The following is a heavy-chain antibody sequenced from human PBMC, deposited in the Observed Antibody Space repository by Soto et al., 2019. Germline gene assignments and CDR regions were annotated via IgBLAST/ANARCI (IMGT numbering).Heavy chain of an antibody. Sequence: SETLSLTCAVSGFSISINNYYWGWIRQRPGKGLDRIGSSYCSGSPYTNPALKSRVTISVDATKNQSALKLSSVTAGDTAVYYVARSTSEVFDIRGQAPIGTVSS. CDR2: SYCSGSP. CDR1: GFSISINNYY. J-gene: IGHJ3*02. V-gene: IGHV4-39*01. CDR3: ARSTSEVFDI.